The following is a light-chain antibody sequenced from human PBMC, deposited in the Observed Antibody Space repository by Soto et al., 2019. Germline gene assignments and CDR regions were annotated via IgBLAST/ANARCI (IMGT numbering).Light chain of an antibody. Sequence: QSVLTQPRSVSGSPGQSVTISCTGTSSDVGGYIYVSWYQQHPGKAPTLMVSDVSKRPSGVPDRFSDYMSGNTASLTISGLQAEDESHYYCCSHAGSYTYVFGTGTKVTVL. J-gene: IGLJ1*01. CDR1: SSDVGGYIY. CDR2: DVS. CDR3: CSHAGSYTYV. V-gene: IGLV2-11*01.